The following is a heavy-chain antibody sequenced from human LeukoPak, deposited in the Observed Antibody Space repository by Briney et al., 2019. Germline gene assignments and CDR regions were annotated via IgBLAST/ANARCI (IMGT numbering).Heavy chain of an antibody. D-gene: IGHD2-2*01. V-gene: IGHV1-2*02. J-gene: IGHJ5*02. CDR2: INPNSGDT. CDR3: ARVQYQLLFEGNWFDP. Sequence: GASVKVSCKASGYTFSGYYIHWVRQAPGQGLEWMGWINPNSGDTHYAQKFQGRVTMTRDTSSSTAYMDLNSLISDDMAVYYCARVQYQLLFEGNWFDPWGQGTLVTVSS. CDR1: GYTFSGYY.